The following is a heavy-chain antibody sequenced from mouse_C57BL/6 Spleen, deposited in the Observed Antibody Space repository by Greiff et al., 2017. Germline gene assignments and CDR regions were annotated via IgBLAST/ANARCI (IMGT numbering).Heavy chain of an antibody. D-gene: IGHD1-1*01. J-gene: IGHJ3*01. V-gene: IGHV1-15*01. CDR1: GFNIKDDY. Sequence: QVQLQQSGAELVRPGASVKLSCTASGFNIKDDYMHWVKQTPVHGLEWIGAIDPETGGTAYNQKFKGKAILTADKSSSTAYMELRSLTSEDSAVYYCTTHLNYGSSPFAYWGQGTLVTVSA. CDR3: TTHLNYGSSPFAY. CDR2: IDPETGGT.